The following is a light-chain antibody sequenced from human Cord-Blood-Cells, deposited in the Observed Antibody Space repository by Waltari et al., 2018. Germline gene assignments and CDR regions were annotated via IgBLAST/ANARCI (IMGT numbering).Light chain of an antibody. J-gene: IGLJ1*01. CDR1: SSAVGAYNY. Sequence: QSALTQPRSVSGSPGQSVTISCTGTSSAVGAYNYVSWYQQHPGKAPKLMIYDVRKRPSGVPDRFSGSKSGNTASLTISGLQAEDEADYYCCSYAGSYTFVFGTGTKVTVL. V-gene: IGLV2-11*01. CDR3: CSYAGSYTFV. CDR2: DVR.